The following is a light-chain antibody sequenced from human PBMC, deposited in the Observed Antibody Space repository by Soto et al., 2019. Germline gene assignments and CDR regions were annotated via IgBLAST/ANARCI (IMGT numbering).Light chain of an antibody. CDR2: KAS. V-gene: IGKV1-5*03. J-gene: IGKJ1*01. Sequence: DIQMTQSPSTLSASVGDRVTITCRASQGIGDWLAWFQQKPGKAPKLLIYKASNLESGVPSTFSGSASGTEFTLTINSLQPDDFATYYCQHYYDYTWTFGQGTKVEIK. CDR3: QHYYDYTWT. CDR1: QGIGDW.